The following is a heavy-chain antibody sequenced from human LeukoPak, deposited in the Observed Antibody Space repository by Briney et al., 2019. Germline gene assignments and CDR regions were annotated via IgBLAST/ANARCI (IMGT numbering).Heavy chain of an antibody. CDR3: ARWNNDWEFDY. CDR2: IKEDGTEE. D-gene: IGHD1/OR15-1a*01. V-gene: IGHV3-7*05. CDR1: GFTFSSSW. J-gene: IGHJ4*02. Sequence: GGSLRLSCAASGFTFSSSWMTWVRQASGKGLEWVAHIKEDGTEEYYVDSVRGRFTISRDNAKNSLYLQMNSLRAEDTAVYYCARWNNDWEFDYWGQGTLVSVSS.